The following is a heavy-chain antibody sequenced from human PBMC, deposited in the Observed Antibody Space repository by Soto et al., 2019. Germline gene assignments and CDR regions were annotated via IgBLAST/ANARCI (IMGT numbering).Heavy chain of an antibody. J-gene: IGHJ4*02. CDR2: INPNSGGT. CDR1: GYTFTGYY. Sequence: ASVKVSCKASGYTFTGYYMHWVRQAPGQGLEWMGWINPNSGGTNYAQKFQGWVTMTRDTSISTAYMELSRLRSDDTAVYYCAREHCSSTSCYIDYWGQGTLVTV. D-gene: IGHD2-2*02. V-gene: IGHV1-2*04. CDR3: AREHCSSTSCYIDY.